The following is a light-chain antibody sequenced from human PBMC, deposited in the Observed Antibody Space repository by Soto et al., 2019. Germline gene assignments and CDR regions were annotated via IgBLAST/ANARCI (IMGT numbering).Light chain of an antibody. CDR2: EVS. CDR1: SSDVGSYNL. Sequence: QSVLTQPASVSGSPGQSITISCTGTSSDVGSYNLVSWYQQHPGKAPKLMICEVSKRPSGVSNRFSGSKSGNTASLIISGLQAEDEADYYCWSYAGSSPVFGTGTKVTVL. V-gene: IGLV2-23*02. CDR3: WSYAGSSPV. J-gene: IGLJ1*01.